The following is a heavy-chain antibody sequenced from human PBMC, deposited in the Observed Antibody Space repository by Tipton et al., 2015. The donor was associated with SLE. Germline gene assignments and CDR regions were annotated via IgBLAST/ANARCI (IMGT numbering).Heavy chain of an antibody. CDR3: VRQEYGSGSYPDY. CDR1: GYTFRTYW. D-gene: IGHD3-10*01. CDR2: IYPADSDT. Sequence: QLVQSGAEVKKPGESLKISCQGSGYTFRTYWIAWVRQMPGKGLEWIGIIYPADSDTTYSPSFQGQVSISADESISTAYLQWKSLKPSDTAMYYCVRQEYGSGSYPDYWGQGTLVTVSS. J-gene: IGHJ4*02. V-gene: IGHV5-51*01.